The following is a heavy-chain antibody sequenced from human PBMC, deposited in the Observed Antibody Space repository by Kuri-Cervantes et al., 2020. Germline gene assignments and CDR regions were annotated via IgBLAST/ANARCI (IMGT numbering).Heavy chain of an antibody. J-gene: IGHJ4*02. CDR1: GFTFSRYG. D-gene: IGHD1-26*01. Sequence: GGSLRLSCATSGFTFSRYGMHWVRQAPGKGLEWVAVISYDGSNKYYADSVKGRFTISRDNSKNTLYLQMNSLRAEDTAVYYCAKDWELSYWGRGTLVTVSS. CDR3: AKDWELSY. CDR2: ISYDGSNK. V-gene: IGHV3-30*18.